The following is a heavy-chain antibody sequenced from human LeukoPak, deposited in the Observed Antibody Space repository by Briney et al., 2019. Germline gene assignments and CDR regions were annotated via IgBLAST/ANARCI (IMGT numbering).Heavy chain of an antibody. CDR1: GGSFRGYY. J-gene: IGHJ4*02. Sequence: SETLSLTCAVYGGSFRGYYWSWIRQPAGKGLEWIGRIYTSGSTNYNPSLKSRVTISVDTSKNQFSLKLSSVTAADTAVYYCARDTVSLFDYWGQGTLVTVSS. CDR2: IYTSGST. V-gene: IGHV4-4*07. D-gene: IGHD4-11*01. CDR3: ARDTVSLFDY.